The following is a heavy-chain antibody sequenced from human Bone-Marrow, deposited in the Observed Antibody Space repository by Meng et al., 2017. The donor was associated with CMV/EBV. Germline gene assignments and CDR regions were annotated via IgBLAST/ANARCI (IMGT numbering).Heavy chain of an antibody. CDR2: MNPNSGNT. Sequence: TFTSYDINWVRQATGQGLEWMGWMNPNSGNTGYAQKFQGRVTMTRNTSISTAYMELSSLRSEDTAAYYCARGLGIMITFGGVIARDYWGQGTLVTVSS. J-gene: IGHJ4*02. CDR3: ARGLGIMITFGGVIARDY. CDR1: TFTSYD. D-gene: IGHD3-16*02. V-gene: IGHV1-8*01.